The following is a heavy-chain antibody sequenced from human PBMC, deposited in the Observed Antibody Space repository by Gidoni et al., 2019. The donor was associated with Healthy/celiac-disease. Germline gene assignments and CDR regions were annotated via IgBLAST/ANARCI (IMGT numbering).Heavy chain of an antibody. CDR3: ARDRVAAAGTISYFDY. Sequence: QVQLVESGGGVVQPGRSLRLSCAASGFTFSSYGMHWVRQAPGKGLEWVAVIWYDGSNKYYADSVKGRFTISRDNSKNTLYLQMNSLRAEDTAVYYCARDRVAAAGTISYFDYWGQGTLVTVSS. V-gene: IGHV3-33*01. CDR2: IWYDGSNK. CDR1: GFTFSSYG. D-gene: IGHD6-13*01. J-gene: IGHJ4*02.